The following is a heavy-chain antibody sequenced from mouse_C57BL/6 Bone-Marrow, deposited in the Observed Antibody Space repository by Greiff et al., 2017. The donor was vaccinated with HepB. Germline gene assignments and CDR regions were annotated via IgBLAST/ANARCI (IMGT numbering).Heavy chain of an antibody. CDR2: INPSSGYT. D-gene: IGHD2-2*01. Sequence: QVQLQQSGAELAKPGASVKLSCKASGYTFTSYWMHWVKQRPGQGLEWIGYINPSSGYTNYNEKFKGKATLTADKSSSTAYMQFSSLTSEDSAIYYCARWLPYYYAMDYWGQGTSVTVSS. CDR1: GYTFTSYW. J-gene: IGHJ4*01. V-gene: IGHV1-7*01. CDR3: ARWLPYYYAMDY.